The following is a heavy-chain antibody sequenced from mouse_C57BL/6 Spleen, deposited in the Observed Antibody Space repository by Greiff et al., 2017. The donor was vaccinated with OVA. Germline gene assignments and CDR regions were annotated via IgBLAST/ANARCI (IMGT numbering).Heavy chain of an antibody. V-gene: IGHV5-9-1*02. CDR3: TRENNDYDSWLAY. D-gene: IGHD2-4*01. CDR1: GFTFSSYA. Sequence: EVKLVESGEGLVKPGGSLKLSCAASGFTFSSYAMSWVRQTPEKRLEWVAYISSGGDYTYYADTVKGRFTISRDNARNTLYLQMSRLKSEDTAMYYCTRENNDYDSWLAYWGQGTLVTVSA. CDR2: ISSGGDYT. J-gene: IGHJ3*01.